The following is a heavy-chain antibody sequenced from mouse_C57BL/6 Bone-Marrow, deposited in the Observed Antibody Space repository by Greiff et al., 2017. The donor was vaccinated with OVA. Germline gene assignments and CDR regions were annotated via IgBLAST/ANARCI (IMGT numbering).Heavy chain of an antibody. Sequence: QVQLQQSGAELVRPGASVTLSCKASGYTFTDYDMPWVQQTPVHGLEWIGAIDPETGGTAYTQKFTGKVIMSADNSTSTPSMELSSLTSEDSAVYYDTRNLPDGDYWGQGTSVTVSS. D-gene: IGHD2-1*01. CDR2: IDPETGGT. J-gene: IGHJ4*01. CDR1: GYTFTDYD. CDR3: TRNLPDGDY. V-gene: IGHV1-15*01.